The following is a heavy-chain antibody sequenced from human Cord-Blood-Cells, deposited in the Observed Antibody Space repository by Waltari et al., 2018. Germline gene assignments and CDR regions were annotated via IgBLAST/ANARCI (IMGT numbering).Heavy chain of an antibody. D-gene: IGHD4-17*01. V-gene: IGHV1-2*02. CDR1: GYTFTGYY. CDR2: FNPNSGGT. Sequence: QVQLVQSGDEVKKPGASVKVSCKASGYTFTGYYMHWVRQAPGQGLEWMGWFNPNSGGTNYAQKFQGRVTMTRDTSISTAYMELSRLRSDDTAVYYCARFMTTVVTDAFDIWGQGTMVTVSS. J-gene: IGHJ3*02. CDR3: ARFMTTVVTDAFDI.